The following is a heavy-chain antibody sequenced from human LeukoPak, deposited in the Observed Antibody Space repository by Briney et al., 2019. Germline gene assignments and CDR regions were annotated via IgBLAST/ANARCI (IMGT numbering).Heavy chain of an antibody. D-gene: IGHD5-12*01. CDR1: GYTFTRYA. J-gene: IGHJ4*02. Sequence: ASVKDSCKASGYTFTRYAMHWVRQAPGQRLEWMGWINAGNGNTKYSQKFQGRVTITKDTSASTAYMELSSPGSEDTAVYYCARDSGGYEFDYWGQGTLVTVSS. CDR2: INAGNGNT. V-gene: IGHV1-3*01. CDR3: ARDSGGYEFDY.